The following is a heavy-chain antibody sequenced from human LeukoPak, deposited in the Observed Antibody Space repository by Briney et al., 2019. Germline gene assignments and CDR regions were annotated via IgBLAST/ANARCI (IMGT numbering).Heavy chain of an antibody. J-gene: IGHJ5*02. CDR1: GGSISTSSYY. CDR2: IYYTGST. V-gene: IGHV4-39*01. D-gene: IGHD6-13*01. CDR3: ARHFLLAAAGITGFPYDFDP. Sequence: PSETLSLTCTVSGGSISTSSYYWGWIRQPPGKGLEWIGSIYYTGSTYYNPSLKSRVTISVDTSKNQFSLKLSSVTAADTAVFYCARHFLLAAAGITGFPYDFDPWGQGTLVTVSS.